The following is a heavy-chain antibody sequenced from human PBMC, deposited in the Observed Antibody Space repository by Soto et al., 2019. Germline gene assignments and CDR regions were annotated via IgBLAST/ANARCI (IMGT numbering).Heavy chain of an antibody. CDR2: INAGNGNP. CDR3: AKISGYSYFDY. D-gene: IGHD5-18*01. V-gene: IGHV1-3*01. CDR1: GYTFTSYA. Sequence: ASVKVSCKASGYTFTSYAMHWVRQAPGQRLEWMGWINAGNGNPKYSQKFQGRVTITRDTSASTAYMELSSLRSEDTAVYYCAKISGYSYFDYWGQGTLVTVSS. J-gene: IGHJ4*02.